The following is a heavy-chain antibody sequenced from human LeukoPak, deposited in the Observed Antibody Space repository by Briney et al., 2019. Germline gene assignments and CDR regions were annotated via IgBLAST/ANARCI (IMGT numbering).Heavy chain of an antibody. Sequence: GGSLRLSCAASGFTFSSYWMSWVRQAPGKGLEWVANIKQDGSEKYYVDSVKGRFTISRDNAKNSLYLQTNSLRAEDTAVYYCARGRGYYDSSGYYPLDYWGQGTLVTVSS. J-gene: IGHJ4*02. CDR1: GFTFSSYW. D-gene: IGHD3-22*01. CDR2: IKQDGSEK. V-gene: IGHV3-7*01. CDR3: ARGRGYYDSSGYYPLDY.